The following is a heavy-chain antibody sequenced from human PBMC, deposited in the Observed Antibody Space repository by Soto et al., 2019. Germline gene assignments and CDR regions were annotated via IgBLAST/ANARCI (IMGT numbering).Heavy chain of an antibody. CDR1: GGSISSGGYS. CDR3: ARARGDYHDSSGYFFDY. CDR2: IYHSGST. J-gene: IGHJ4*02. D-gene: IGHD3-22*01. V-gene: IGHV4-30-2*01. Sequence: SETLSLTCAVSGGSISSGGYSWSWIRQPPGKGLEWIGYIYHSGSTYYNPSLKSRVTISVDRSKNQFSLKLSSVTAADTAVYYCARARGDYHDSSGYFFDYWGQGTLVTVSS.